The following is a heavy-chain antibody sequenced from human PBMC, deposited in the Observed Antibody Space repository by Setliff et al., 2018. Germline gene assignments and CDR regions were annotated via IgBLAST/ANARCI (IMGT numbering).Heavy chain of an antibody. CDR1: GFAFSSYW. D-gene: IGHD3-16*02. J-gene: IGHJ3*02. Sequence: LSLTCAASGFAFSSYWMLWVRQAPGKGLVWVSRINSDGSEKYYVDSVKGRFTISRDNAKNSLYLQMNSLRAEDTAVYYCARSPFRASRSYRYLGDAFDIWGQGTMVTVSS. CDR3: ARSPFRASRSYRYLGDAFDI. CDR2: INSDGSEK. V-gene: IGHV3-74*01.